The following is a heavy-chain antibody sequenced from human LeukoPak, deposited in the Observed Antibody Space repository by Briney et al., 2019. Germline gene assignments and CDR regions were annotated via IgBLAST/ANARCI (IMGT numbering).Heavy chain of an antibody. CDR3: AREEYYDSSASTNFDY. D-gene: IGHD3-22*01. CDR1: GYTFTSYA. J-gene: IGHJ4*02. Sequence: GVSVKVSCKASGYTFTSYAMNWVRQAPGQGLEWMGWINTNTGNPTYAQGFTGRFVFSLDTSVSTAFLQISSLKAEDTAVYYCAREEYYDSSASTNFDYWGQGTLVTVSS. CDR2: INTNTGNP. V-gene: IGHV7-4-1*02.